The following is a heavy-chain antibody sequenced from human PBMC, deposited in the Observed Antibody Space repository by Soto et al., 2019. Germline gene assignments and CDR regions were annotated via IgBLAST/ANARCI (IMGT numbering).Heavy chain of an antibody. V-gene: IGHV3-30*03. CDR3: ARVVPAAMYYYYGMDV. CDR1: GFTFSTYA. D-gene: IGHD2-2*01. Sequence: QVQLVESGGGVVQPGRSLRLSCAASGFTFSTYAMHWVRQAPGKGLEWVAGLSDGGSNKYYADSVKGRFTISRDNSKNPQYLQMNSLSAEDTAVYYCARVVPAAMYYYYGMDVWGQGTTVTVSS. J-gene: IGHJ6*02. CDR2: LSDGGSNK.